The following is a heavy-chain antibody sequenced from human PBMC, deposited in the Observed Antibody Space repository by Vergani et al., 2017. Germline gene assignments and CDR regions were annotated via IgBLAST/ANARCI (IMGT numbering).Heavy chain of an antibody. CDR1: GGSISSSSYY. V-gene: IGHV4-39*01. CDR2: IYYSGST. Sequence: QLQLQESGPGLVKPSETLSLTCTVSGGSISSSSYYWGWIRQPPGKGLEWIGSIYYSGSTYYNPSLKSRVTISVDTSKNQFSLKLSSVTAADTAVYYCARGPYYYDSSGYYYFLDFDYWGQGTLVTVSS. CDR3: ARGPYYYDSSGYYYFLDFDY. D-gene: IGHD3-22*01. J-gene: IGHJ4*02.